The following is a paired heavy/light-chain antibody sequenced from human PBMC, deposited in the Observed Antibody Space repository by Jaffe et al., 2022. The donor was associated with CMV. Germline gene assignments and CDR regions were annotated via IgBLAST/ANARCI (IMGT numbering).Heavy chain of an antibody. D-gene: IGHD1-20*01. CDR3: ARGGVTGTTYY. CDR2: IFHSGST. V-gene: IGHV4-31*03. J-gene: IGHJ4*02. Sequence: QVQLQESGPGLVKPSQTLALTCTVSGGSISSDNYYWTWIRQHPGKGLEWIGYIFHSGSTYYNPSLKSRVTISVDTSKNQFSLNLTSVTAADTAVYYCARGGVTGTTYYWGQGTLVTVSS. CDR1: GGSISSDNYY.
Light chain of an antibody. Sequence: EIVLTQSPGTLSLSPGERATLSCRASQSVSSTYLGWYQQKPGQAPRLLIYGTSSRAPGIPDRFSGSGSGTDFTLTISRLEPEDFAVYYCQQYGSLLTFGGGTKVEIK. CDR3: QQYGSLLT. CDR2: GTS. J-gene: IGKJ4*01. CDR1: QSVSSTY. V-gene: IGKV3-20*01.